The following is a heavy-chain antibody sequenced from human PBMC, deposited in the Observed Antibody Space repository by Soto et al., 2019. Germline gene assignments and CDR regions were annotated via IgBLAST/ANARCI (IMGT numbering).Heavy chain of an antibody. D-gene: IGHD2-2*01. J-gene: IGHJ6*02. CDR3: AKDLVVPAATGMDV. CDR1: GFTFSSYA. Sequence: GGSLRLSCAASGFTFSSYAMSWARQAPGKGLEWVSAISGSGGSTYYADSVKGRFTISRDNSKNTLYLQMNSLRAEDTAVYYCAKDLVVPAATGMDVWGQGTTVTVSS. CDR2: ISGSGGST. V-gene: IGHV3-23*01.